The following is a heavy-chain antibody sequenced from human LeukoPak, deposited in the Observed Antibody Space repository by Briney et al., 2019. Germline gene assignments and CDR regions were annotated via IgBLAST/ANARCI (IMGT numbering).Heavy chain of an antibody. V-gene: IGHV1-18*01. Sequence: ASVKVSFKASGYTFTIYGITLVRQAPGQGLEWMGWIIAYNGNTNYAQKLQGRVTMTTDTSTSTAYMELQMLRSDDTAVYYCERDKEDCSSTSCYRGAFGIWGQGTMVTVSS. J-gene: IGHJ3*02. CDR2: IIAYNGNT. CDR3: ERDKEDCSSTSCYRGAFGI. D-gene: IGHD2-2*01. CDR1: GYTFTIYG.